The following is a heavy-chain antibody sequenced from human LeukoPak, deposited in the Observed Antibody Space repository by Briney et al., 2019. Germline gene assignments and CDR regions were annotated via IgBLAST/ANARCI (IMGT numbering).Heavy chain of an antibody. V-gene: IGHV3-23*01. Sequence: SCKASGYTFTSYSMNWVRQAPGKGLEWVSTISGGGGSTYYADSVKGRFTISRDNSKNTLYLQVNSLRAEDTAVYYCAKDGYSGSYPSYYFDYWGQGTLVTVSS. CDR2: ISGGGGST. CDR1: GYTFTSYS. CDR3: AKDGYSGSYPSYYFDY. J-gene: IGHJ4*02. D-gene: IGHD1-26*01.